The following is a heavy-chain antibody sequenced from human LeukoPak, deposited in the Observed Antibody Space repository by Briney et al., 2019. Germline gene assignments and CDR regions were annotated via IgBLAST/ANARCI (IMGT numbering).Heavy chain of an antibody. J-gene: IGHJ4*02. Sequence: GGSLRLSCAASGFTFSSFAMSWVRQAPGRGLEWVSSISGSGASTYYADSVKGRFTVSRDNSRNTLYLQMSSLRAEDTAVYYCAKSHSVAVAGTYSTYYFDSWGQGTLVTVSS. CDR3: AKSHSVAVAGTYSTYYFDS. V-gene: IGHV3-23*01. CDR2: ISGSGAST. D-gene: IGHD6-19*01. CDR1: GFTFSSFA.